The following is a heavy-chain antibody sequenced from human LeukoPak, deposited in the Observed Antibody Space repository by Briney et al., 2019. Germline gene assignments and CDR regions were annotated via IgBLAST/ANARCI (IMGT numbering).Heavy chain of an antibody. D-gene: IGHD4-17*01. J-gene: IGHJ5*02. Sequence: GGSLRLSCAASGFTFSSYSMNWVRQAPGKGLEWVSSISSSSSYIYYADSVKGRFTISRDNAKNSLYLQMNSLRAEDTAVYYCTRHIYGDYVFGNWFDPWGQGTLVTVSS. CDR1: GFTFSSYS. CDR2: ISSSSSYI. CDR3: TRHIYGDYVFGNWFDP. V-gene: IGHV3-21*04.